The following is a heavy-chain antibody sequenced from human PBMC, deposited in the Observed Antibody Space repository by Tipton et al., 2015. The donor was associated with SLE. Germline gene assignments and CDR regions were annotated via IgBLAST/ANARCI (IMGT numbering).Heavy chain of an antibody. V-gene: IGHV3-23*01. Sequence: GSLRLSCAASGFTFSTFAMTWVRQAPGKGLEWVSTLSATAVTTYYADSVKGRFTISRDNSKNTLYLQMNSLRAEDTAIYYCTKVGPTVTTGLDYWGQGTLVTVSS. CDR3: TKVGPTVTTGLDY. CDR1: GFTFSTFA. CDR2: LSATAVTT. J-gene: IGHJ4*02. D-gene: IGHD4-17*01.